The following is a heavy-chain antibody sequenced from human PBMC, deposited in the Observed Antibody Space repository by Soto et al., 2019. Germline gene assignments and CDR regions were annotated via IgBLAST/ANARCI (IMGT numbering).Heavy chain of an antibody. CDR1: GFTFSDYY. J-gene: IGHJ4*02. CDR3: ARDPFPIVLVPAAKSPFDY. CDR2: ISSSGSTI. D-gene: IGHD2-2*01. V-gene: IGHV3-11*01. Sequence: GGSLRLSCAASGFTFSDYYMSWIRQAPGKGLEWVSYISSSGSTIYYADSVKGRFTISRDNAKNSLYLQMNSLRAEDTAVYYCARDPFPIVLVPAAKSPFDYWGQGTLVTVSS.